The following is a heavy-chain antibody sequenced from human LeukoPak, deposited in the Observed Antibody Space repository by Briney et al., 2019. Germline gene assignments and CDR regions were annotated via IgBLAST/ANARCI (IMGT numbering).Heavy chain of an antibody. D-gene: IGHD3-22*01. J-gene: IGHJ4*02. CDR3: AKDWDSSGYYPDY. CDR2: ISWDGGST. Sequence: PGGSLRLSCAASGFTFDDYAMHWVRQAPGKGLERVSLISWDGGSTYYADSVKGRFTISRDNSKNSLYLQMNSLRAEDTALYYCAKDWDSSGYYPDYWGQGTLVTVSS. CDR1: GFTFDDYA. V-gene: IGHV3-43D*03.